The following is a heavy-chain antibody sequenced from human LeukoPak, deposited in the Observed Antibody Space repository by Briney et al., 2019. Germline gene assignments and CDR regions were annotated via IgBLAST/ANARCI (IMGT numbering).Heavy chain of an antibody. CDR3: ARGRYGSGSDYFDY. Sequence: SETLSLTCAVYGGSFSGYYWSWIRQPPGEGLEWIGEINHSGSTNYNPSLKSRVTISVDTSKNQFSLKLSSVTAADTAVYYCARGRYGSGSDYFDYWGQGTLVTVSS. CDR1: GGSFSGYY. CDR2: INHSGST. D-gene: IGHD3-10*01. J-gene: IGHJ4*02. V-gene: IGHV4-34*01.